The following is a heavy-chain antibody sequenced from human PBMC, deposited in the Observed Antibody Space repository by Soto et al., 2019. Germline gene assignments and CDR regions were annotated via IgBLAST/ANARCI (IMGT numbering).Heavy chain of an antibody. V-gene: IGHV3-33*01. J-gene: IGHJ4*02. CDR1: GFTFSSYG. D-gene: IGHD4-17*01. Sequence: QVQLVESGGGVVQPGRSLRLSCAASGFTFSSYGMHWVRQAPGKGLEWVAVIWYDGSNKYYADSVKGRFSISRDNSKNTLDLQMNSLSAEDTAVYYCARGSGYGDHFDYWGQGSLVTVSS. CDR3: ARGSGYGDHFDY. CDR2: IWYDGSNK.